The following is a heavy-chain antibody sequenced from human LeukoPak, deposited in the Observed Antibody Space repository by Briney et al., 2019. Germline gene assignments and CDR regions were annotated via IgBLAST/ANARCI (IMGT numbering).Heavy chain of an antibody. D-gene: IGHD3-16*02. Sequence: PGGSLRLSCAASGFTFSSYSMNWVRQAPGRGLEWVSSISSSSSFIYYADPVKGRFTISRDNAKNSLCLQMNALRAEDTAVYFCARGGYDYVWGTYLYYYYGMDVWGQGTTVTVSS. V-gene: IGHV3-21*01. CDR1: GFTFSSYS. CDR3: ARGGYDYVWGTYLYYYYGMDV. J-gene: IGHJ6*02. CDR2: ISSSSSFI.